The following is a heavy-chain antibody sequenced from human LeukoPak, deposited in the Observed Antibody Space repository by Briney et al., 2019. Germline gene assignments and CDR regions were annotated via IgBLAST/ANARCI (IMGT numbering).Heavy chain of an antibody. D-gene: IGHD4-17*01. CDR3: ARVASYGDHANYYYYYMDV. J-gene: IGHJ6*03. V-gene: IGHV3-48*03. CDR1: GFTFSSYE. Sequence: GGSLRLSCAASGFTFSSYEMNWVRQAPGKGLEWVSYISSSGSTIYYADSVKGRFTISRDYSKNTLYLQMNRLRAEDTAVYYCARVASYGDHANYYYYYMDVWGKGTTVTISS. CDR2: ISSSGSTI.